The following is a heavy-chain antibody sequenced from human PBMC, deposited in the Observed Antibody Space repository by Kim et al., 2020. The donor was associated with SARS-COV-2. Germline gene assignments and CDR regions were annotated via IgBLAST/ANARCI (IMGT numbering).Heavy chain of an antibody. J-gene: IGHJ4*02. V-gene: IGHV1-2*02. CDR2: INPNSGGT. D-gene: IGHD3-10*01. CDR1: GYTFTGYY. CDR3: ARDKGGYGSGSSI. Sequence: ASVKVSCKASGYTFTGYYMHWVRLAPGQGLEWMGWINPNSGGTNYAQKFQGRVTMTRDTSISTAYMELSRLRSDDTAVYYCARDKGGYGSGSSIWGQGTLVTVSS.